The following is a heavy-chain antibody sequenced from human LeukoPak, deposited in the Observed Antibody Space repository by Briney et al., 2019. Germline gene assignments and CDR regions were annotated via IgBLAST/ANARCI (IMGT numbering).Heavy chain of an antibody. CDR3: ARADYGDYGGIDY. CDR1: GYTFTGYY. CDR2: INPNSGGT. V-gene: IGHV1-2*02. Sequence: ASVKVSRKASGYTFTGYYMHWVRQAPGQGLEWMGWINPNSGGTNYAQKFQGRVTMTRDTSISTAYMELSRLRSDDTAVYYCARADYGDYGGIDYWGQGTLVTVSS. D-gene: IGHD4-17*01. J-gene: IGHJ4*02.